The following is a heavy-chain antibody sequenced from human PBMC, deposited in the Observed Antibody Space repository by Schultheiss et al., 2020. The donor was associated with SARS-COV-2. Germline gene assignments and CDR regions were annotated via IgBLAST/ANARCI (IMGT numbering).Heavy chain of an antibody. Sequence: GGSLRLSCAASGFTFSNAWMNWVRQAPGKGLEWVGRIKSKTDGGTTDYAAPVKGRFTISRDDSKNTLYLQMNSLKTEDTAVYYCTTETYSYGFPYYYYYYMDVWGKGTTVTVSS. J-gene: IGHJ6*03. CDR1: GFTFSNAW. CDR3: TTETYSYGFPYYYYYYMDV. V-gene: IGHV3-15*07. CDR2: IKSKTDGGTT. D-gene: IGHD5-18*01.